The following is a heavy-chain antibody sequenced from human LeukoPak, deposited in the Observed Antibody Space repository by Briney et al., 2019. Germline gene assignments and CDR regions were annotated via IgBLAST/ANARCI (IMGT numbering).Heavy chain of an antibody. CDR3: ARVDYSNYYYYMDV. Sequence: PSETLSLTCSVSGGSIHAYYWTWIRQPPGKGLEWIGNVYYSGTTYYNPSLKSRLTISVDRSKNQFSLKLSSVTAADTAVYYCARVDYSNYYYYMDVWGKGTTVTVSS. D-gene: IGHD4-11*01. J-gene: IGHJ6*03. CDR2: VYYSGTT. CDR1: GGSIHAYY. V-gene: IGHV4-59*12.